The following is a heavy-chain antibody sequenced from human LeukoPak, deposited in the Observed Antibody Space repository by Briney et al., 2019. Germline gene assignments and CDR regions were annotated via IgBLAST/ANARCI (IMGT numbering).Heavy chain of an antibody. J-gene: IGHJ3*02. V-gene: IGHV3-30*18. CDR2: IANDKINT. CDR3: AKVIGHSTAWNDVFDI. CDR1: GFTFSNFG. Sequence: GGSLRLSCAASGFTFSNFGMHWVRQAPGKGLEWVAVIANDKINTYYGGSVRGRFAISRDNDKTKLYLQINSLKPEDTDAYYCAKVIGHSTAWNDVFDIWGQGTMVTASS. D-gene: IGHD1-1*01.